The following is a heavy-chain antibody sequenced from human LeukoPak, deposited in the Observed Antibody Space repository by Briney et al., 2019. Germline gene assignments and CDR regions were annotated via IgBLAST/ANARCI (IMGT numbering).Heavy chain of an antibody. J-gene: IGHJ6*02. Sequence: QAGGSLRLSCAASGFTFDDYAMYWVRQAPGKGLEWVSGISWNSGSIGYADSVKGRFTISRDNAKNSLYLQMNSLRAEDTALYYCAKAYYDTSGANSGMDVWGQGTTVTVSS. CDR2: ISWNSGSI. D-gene: IGHD3-22*01. V-gene: IGHV3-9*01. CDR1: GFTFDDYA. CDR3: AKAYYDTSGANSGMDV.